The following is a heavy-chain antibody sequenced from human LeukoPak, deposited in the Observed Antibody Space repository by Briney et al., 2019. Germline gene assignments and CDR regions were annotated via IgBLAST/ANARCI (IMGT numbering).Heavy chain of an antibody. Sequence: GGSLRLSCAASGFTFSSYEMNWVRQAPGKGLEWVANIKQDGSEKYYVDSVKGRFTISRDNAKNSLYLQMNSLRAEDTAVYYCARVVVGNYYDAFDIWGQGTMVTVSS. D-gene: IGHD3-10*01. J-gene: IGHJ3*02. CDR2: IKQDGSEK. CDR3: ARVVVGNYYDAFDI. CDR1: GFTFSSYE. V-gene: IGHV3-7*01.